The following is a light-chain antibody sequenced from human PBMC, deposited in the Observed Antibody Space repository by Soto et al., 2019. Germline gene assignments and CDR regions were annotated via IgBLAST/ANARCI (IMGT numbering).Light chain of an antibody. CDR2: GAS. CDR3: QQCDSWPPIT. Sequence: EIVMTQSPATLSVSPGERATLSCRASQSVSSKLAWYQQKPGQPPRLXXYGASTRATGIPARFSGSVSGTEFTLTISSLQSEDFAVYYGQQCDSWPPITFGQGTRLEIK. CDR1: QSVSSK. V-gene: IGKV3-15*01. J-gene: IGKJ5*01.